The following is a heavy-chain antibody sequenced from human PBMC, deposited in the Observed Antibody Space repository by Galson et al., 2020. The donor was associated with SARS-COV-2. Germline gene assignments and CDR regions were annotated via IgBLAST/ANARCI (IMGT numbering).Heavy chain of an antibody. CDR2: IDWDDDK. V-gene: IGHV2-70*11. J-gene: IGHJ6*02. Sequence: SGPTLVKPTQTLTLTCTFSGFSLSTSGMCVRWVRQPPGKALEWLARIDWDDDKYYSTSLKTRLTISKDTSKNQVVLTMTNMDPVDTATYYCARTLIMVRGVSGYYYYGMDVWGQGTTVTVSS. CDR3: ARTLIMVRGVSGYYYYGMDV. D-gene: IGHD3-10*01. CDR1: GFSLSTSGMC.